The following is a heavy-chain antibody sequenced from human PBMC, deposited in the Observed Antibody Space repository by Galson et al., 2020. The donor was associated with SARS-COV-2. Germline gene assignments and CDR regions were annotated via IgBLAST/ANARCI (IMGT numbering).Heavy chain of an antibody. CDR1: GFTVSSTY. D-gene: IGHD2-8*01. V-gene: IGHV3-53*01. Sequence: GGSLRLSCAASGFTVSSTYMTWVRQAPGKGLEWVSVIYSGGTTNYADAVKGRFTISRDNSKNTLFLQMNSLRAEDTAVYYCARGWVYPYAMDVWGQGTTVTVSS. CDR2: IYSGGTT. CDR3: ARGWVYPYAMDV. J-gene: IGHJ6*02.